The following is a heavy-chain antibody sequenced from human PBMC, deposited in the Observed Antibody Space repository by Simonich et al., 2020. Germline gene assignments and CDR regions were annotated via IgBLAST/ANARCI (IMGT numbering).Heavy chain of an antibody. CDR1: CCSISSYY. CDR3: ARLPDY. CDR2: FYYSGST. V-gene: IGHV4-59*08. J-gene: IGHJ4*02. Sequence: QVQLQESGPGLVKPSETLSLTCTVSCCSISSYYWSWIRQPPGKGLEWIGYFYYSGSTNYNPSLKSRVTISVDTSKNQFSLKLSSVTAADTAVYYCARLPDYWGQGTLVTVSS.